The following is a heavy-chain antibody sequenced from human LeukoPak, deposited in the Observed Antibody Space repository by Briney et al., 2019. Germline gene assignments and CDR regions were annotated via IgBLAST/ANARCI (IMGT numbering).Heavy chain of an antibody. Sequence: ASVKVSCKASGYTFTSYYMHWVRQAPGQGLEWMGIINPSGGSTSYAQKFQGRVTMTRDMSTSTVYMELSSLRSEDTAVYYCAREAVEMATTDYWGQGTLVTVSS. D-gene: IGHD5-24*01. CDR3: AREAVEMATTDY. CDR1: GYTFTSYY. V-gene: IGHV1-46*01. J-gene: IGHJ4*02. CDR2: INPSGGST.